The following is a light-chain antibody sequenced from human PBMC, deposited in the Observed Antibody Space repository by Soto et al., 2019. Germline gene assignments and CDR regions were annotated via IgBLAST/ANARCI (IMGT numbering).Light chain of an antibody. J-gene: IGLJ7*01. Sequence: QPVLTQSPSASASLGASVNLTCTLSSGHSTYGIAWHQQQPGKGPRFLMKIDSDGSHYKEDGIPDRFSASSSGAERGLTISSLQSEDEADYYCQTWGTGIPVFGGGTQLTVL. CDR2: IDSDGSH. CDR3: QTWGTGIPV. V-gene: IGLV4-69*01. CDR1: SGHSTYG.